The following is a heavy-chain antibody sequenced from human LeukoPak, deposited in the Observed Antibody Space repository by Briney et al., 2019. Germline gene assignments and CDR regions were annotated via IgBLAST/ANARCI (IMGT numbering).Heavy chain of an antibody. D-gene: IGHD6-19*01. CDR1: GLTIINYA. CDR2: ITNSGGTT. CDR3: AKDYRTGWHY. J-gene: IGHJ4*02. V-gene: IGHV3-23*01. Sequence: GGSLRLSCAASGLTIINYAMTWFRQAPGKGLEWVSSITNSGGTTYYADSVKGRFTISRDNSKNTLYLQMNSLRAEDTAMYYCAKDYRTGWHYWGQGTLVTVSS.